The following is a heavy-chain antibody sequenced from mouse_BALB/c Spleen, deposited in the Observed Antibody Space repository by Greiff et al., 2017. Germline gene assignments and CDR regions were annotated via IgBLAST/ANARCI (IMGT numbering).Heavy chain of an antibody. Sequence: QVQLQQSGAELVRPGASVKLSCKASGYSFTSYWMNWVKQRPGQGLEWIGMIHPSGSETRLNQKFKDKATLTVDKSSSTAYMQLSSPTSEDSAVYYCARRVGNPYFDYWGQGTTLTVSS. CDR2: IHPSGSET. V-gene: IGHV1-61*01. CDR1: GYSFTSYW. J-gene: IGHJ2*01. CDR3: ARRVGNPYFDY. D-gene: IGHD2-1*01.